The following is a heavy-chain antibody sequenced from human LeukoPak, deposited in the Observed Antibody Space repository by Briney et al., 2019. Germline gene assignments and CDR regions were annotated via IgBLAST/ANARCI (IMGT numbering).Heavy chain of an antibody. CDR3: ARRGDSSSWYLLGY. CDR2: IFYSGST. D-gene: IGHD6-13*01. Sequence: SETLSLTCTVSGGSINSRYWSWIRQPPGKGLEWIGYIFYSGSTNYNPSLKSRVTISVDTSKDRFSLKLSSVTAADTAVYYCARRGDSSSWYLLGYWGQGTLVTVSS. J-gene: IGHJ4*02. CDR1: GGSINSRY. V-gene: IGHV4-59*11.